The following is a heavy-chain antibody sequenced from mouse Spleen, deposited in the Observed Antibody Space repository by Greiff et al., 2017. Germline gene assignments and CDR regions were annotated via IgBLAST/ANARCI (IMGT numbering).Heavy chain of an antibody. J-gene: IGHJ4*01. CDR2: ISSGGSTI. CDR3: ARSLVSLMDY. Sequence: LEWVAYISSGGSTIYYADTVKGRFTISRDNAKNTLFLQMTSLRSEDTAMYYCARSLVSLMDYWGQGTSVTVSS. D-gene: IGHD2-10*02. V-gene: IGHV5-17*01.